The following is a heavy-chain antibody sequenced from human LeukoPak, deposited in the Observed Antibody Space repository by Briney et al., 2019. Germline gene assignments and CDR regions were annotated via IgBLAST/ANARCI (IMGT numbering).Heavy chain of an antibody. J-gene: IGHJ6*03. CDR2: IIPILGIA. D-gene: IGHD6-19*01. Sequence: ASVKVSCKASGGTFSSYAISWARQAPGQGLEWMGRIIPILGIANYAQKFQGRVTITADKSTSTAYMELSSLRSEDTAVYYCARSLGEQWLVRAFSYYMDVWGKGTTVTVSS. V-gene: IGHV1-69*04. CDR3: ARSLGEQWLVRAFSYYMDV. CDR1: GGTFSSYA.